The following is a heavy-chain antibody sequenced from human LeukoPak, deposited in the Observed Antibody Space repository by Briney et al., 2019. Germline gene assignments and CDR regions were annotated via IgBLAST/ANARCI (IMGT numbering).Heavy chain of an antibody. V-gene: IGHV3-49*03. CDR3: TRHCSSTSCYKAGFDY. CDR2: IRSKAYGGTT. D-gene: IGHD2-2*02. CDR1: GFTYGDYA. J-gene: IGHJ4*02. Sequence: GGSLRLSCTASGFTYGDYAMSWFRQAPGKGLEWVGFIRSKAYGGTTEYAASVKGRFTISRDDSKSIAYLQMNSLKTEDTAVYYCTRHCSSTSCYKAGFDYWGQGTLVTVSS.